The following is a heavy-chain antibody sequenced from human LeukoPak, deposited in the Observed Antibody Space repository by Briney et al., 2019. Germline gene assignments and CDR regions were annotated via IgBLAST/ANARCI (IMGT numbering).Heavy chain of an antibody. J-gene: IGHJ4*02. V-gene: IGHV3-30*18. D-gene: IGHD4-17*01. CDR2: ISYDGSNK. CDR3: AKDPHYGDYVNYFDY. CDR1: GFTFSSYG. Sequence: GGSLRLSCAASGFTFSSYGMHWVRQAPAKGLEWVAVISYDGSNKYYADSVKGRFTISRDNSKNTLYLQMNSLRAEDTAVYYCAKDPHYGDYVNYFDYWGQGTLVTVSS.